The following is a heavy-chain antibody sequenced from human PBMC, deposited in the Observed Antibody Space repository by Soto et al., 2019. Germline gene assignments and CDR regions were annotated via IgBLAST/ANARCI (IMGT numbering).Heavy chain of an antibody. CDR2: ISSSSSYI. D-gene: IGHD3-10*01. J-gene: IGHJ4*02. Sequence: PGGSLRLSCAASGFTFSSYSMNWVRQAPGKGLEWVSSISSSSSYIYYADSVKGRFTISRDNAKNTLYLQMNSLRAEDTAVYYCAKDQSAGFDDWGQGTLVTVSS. CDR1: GFTFSSYS. CDR3: AKDQSAGFDD. V-gene: IGHV3-21*04.